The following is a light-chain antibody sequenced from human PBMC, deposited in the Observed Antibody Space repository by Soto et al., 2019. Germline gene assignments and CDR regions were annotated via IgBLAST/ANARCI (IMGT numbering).Light chain of an antibody. CDR1: SSDVGGYNY. J-gene: IGLJ3*02. Sequence: QSVLTQPRSVSGSPGQPVTISCTGTSSDVGGYNYVSWYQQHPGKAPKLMIYDVSQRPSGVPNRFSGSKSDNTASLTISGLQAEDEADYYCCSYAGTYTWVFGGGTQLTVL. V-gene: IGLV2-11*01. CDR3: CSYAGTYTWV. CDR2: DVS.